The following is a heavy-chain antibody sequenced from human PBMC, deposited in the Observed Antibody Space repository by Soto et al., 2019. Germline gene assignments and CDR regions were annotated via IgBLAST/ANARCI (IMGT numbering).Heavy chain of an antibody. CDR1: GVSISSGDYY. CDR3: ARGGIVVVPERGWFDP. CDR2: IYYSENT. V-gene: IGHV4-30-4*01. Sequence: SETLSLTCSVSGVSISSGDYYWILIRQPPGKGLEWIGYIYYSENTYSNPSLKSRVAISGDTSKNQFSLKLSSVTAADAAVYYCARGGIVVVPERGWFDPWGQGTLVTVSS. D-gene: IGHD2-2*01. J-gene: IGHJ5*02.